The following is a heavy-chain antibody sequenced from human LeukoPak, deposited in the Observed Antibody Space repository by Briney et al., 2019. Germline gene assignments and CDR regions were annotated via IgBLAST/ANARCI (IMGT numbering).Heavy chain of an antibody. Sequence: GGSLRLSCTASGFSFCDYGLNWVRQAPGKGVEWVSFIRRETNGGTREYAASVKGRFSMSRDDSKSIAYLQMNSLKAEDTAVYFCARDGREYSDYGMGVWGQGTTVIVSS. CDR1: GFSFCDYG. V-gene: IGHV3-49*04. D-gene: IGHD2/OR15-2a*01. CDR2: IRRETNGGTR. J-gene: IGHJ6*02. CDR3: ARDGREYSDYGMGV.